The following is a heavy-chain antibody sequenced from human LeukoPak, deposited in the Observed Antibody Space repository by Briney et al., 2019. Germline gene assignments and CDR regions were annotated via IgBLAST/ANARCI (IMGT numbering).Heavy chain of an antibody. V-gene: IGHV4-39*07. D-gene: IGHD6-19*01. CDR1: GGSISSSSYY. CDR2: IYYSGST. Sequence: PSETLSLTCTVSGGSISSSSYYWGWIRQPPGKGLEWIGSIYYSGSTYYNPSLKSRVTISVDTSKNQFSLKLSSVTAADTAVYYCARSDSSGWYGPGSFDYWGQGTLVTVSS. CDR3: ARSDSSGWYGPGSFDY. J-gene: IGHJ4*02.